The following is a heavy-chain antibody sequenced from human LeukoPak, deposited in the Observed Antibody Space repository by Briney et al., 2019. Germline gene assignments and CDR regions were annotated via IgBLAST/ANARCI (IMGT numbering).Heavy chain of an antibody. CDR3: ATASSSSWYHGWFDP. Sequence: ASVKVSCKVSGYTLTELSMHWVRQAPGKGLEWMGGFDPEDGETIYAQKFQGRVTMTEDTSTDTAYMELSSLRSEDTAVYYCATASSSSWYHGWFDPWGQGTLVTVSS. D-gene: IGHD6-13*01. CDR2: FDPEDGET. CDR1: GYTLTELS. J-gene: IGHJ5*02. V-gene: IGHV1-24*01.